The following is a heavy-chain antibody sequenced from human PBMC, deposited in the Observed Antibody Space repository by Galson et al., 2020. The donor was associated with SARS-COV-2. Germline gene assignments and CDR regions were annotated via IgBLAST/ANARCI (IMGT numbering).Heavy chain of an antibody. CDR1: GFIVSNNY. Sequence: ESLKISCAASGFIVSNNYMSWVRQAPGKGLEWVSVIYSGGTIYYADSVKGRFTVSRDNSKNTLYLQMDSLRAEHTAVYYCASGTYCGADCYPGVGDVWGQGTTVTVSS. CDR2: IYSGGTI. J-gene: IGHJ6*02. V-gene: IGHV3-53*01. CDR3: ASGTYCGADCYPGVGDV. D-gene: IGHD2-21*02.